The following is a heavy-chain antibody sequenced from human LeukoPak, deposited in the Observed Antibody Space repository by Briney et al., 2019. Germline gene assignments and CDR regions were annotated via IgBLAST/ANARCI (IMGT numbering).Heavy chain of an antibody. Sequence: ASVKVTCKASGYTFTGYYMHWVRQAPGQGLEWMGWINPNSGGTNYAQKFQGRVTMTRDTSISTAYMELSRLRPDDTAVYYCASGGSGSYAPFYFDYWGQGTLVTVSS. D-gene: IGHD3-10*01. V-gene: IGHV1-2*02. CDR2: INPNSGGT. CDR1: GYTFTGYY. J-gene: IGHJ4*02. CDR3: ASGGSGSYAPFYFDY.